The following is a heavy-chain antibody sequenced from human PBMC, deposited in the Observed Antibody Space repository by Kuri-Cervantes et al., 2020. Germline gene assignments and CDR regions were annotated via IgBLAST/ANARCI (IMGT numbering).Heavy chain of an antibody. CDR3: ARDWRGSGDQYPFDL. CDR2: IYYSGST. V-gene: IGHV4-59*01. D-gene: IGHD6-19*01. Sequence: GSLRLSCTVSGGSISSYYWSWIRQPPGKGLEWIGYIYYSGSTNYNPSLKSRVTISVDASKNQFSLKLSSVTAADTAVYYCARDWRGSGDQYPFDLWGRGTLVTVSS. CDR1: GGSISSYY. J-gene: IGHJ2*01.